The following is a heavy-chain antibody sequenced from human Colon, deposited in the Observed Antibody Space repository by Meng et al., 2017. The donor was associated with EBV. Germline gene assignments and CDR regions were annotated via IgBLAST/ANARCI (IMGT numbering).Heavy chain of an antibody. J-gene: IGHJ4*02. CDR2: IPDRATP. V-gene: IGHV4-39*01. CDR3: GRPQLISVASHFDY. CDR1: CGSITRSTSH. D-gene: IGHD6-19*01. Sequence: SGPVLVKAPVPLYLTGTCSCGSITRSTSHSGLIRHPLVSEHEWIWSIPDRATPYYNPPLTRRLPISVDTSNNPFSLKLSSVTAADPAVYYCGRPQLISVASHFDYWGQGTLVTVSS.